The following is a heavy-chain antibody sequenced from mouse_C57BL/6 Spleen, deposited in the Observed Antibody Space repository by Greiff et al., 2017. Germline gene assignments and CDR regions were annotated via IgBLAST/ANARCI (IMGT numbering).Heavy chain of an antibody. CDR1: GFSLTSYA. D-gene: IGHD4-1*02. CDR3: ARKVSQLGLYAMDY. J-gene: IGHJ4*01. V-gene: IGHV2-9-1*01. CDR2: IWTGGGT. Sequence: VQVVESGPGLVAPSQSLSITCTVSGFSLTSYAISWVRQPPGKGLEWLGVIWTGGGTNYNSALKSRLSISKDNSKSQVFLKMNSLQTDDTARYYCARKVSQLGLYAMDYWGQGTSVTVSS.